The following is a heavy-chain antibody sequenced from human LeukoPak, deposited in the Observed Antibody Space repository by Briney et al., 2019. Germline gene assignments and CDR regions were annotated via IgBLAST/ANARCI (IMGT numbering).Heavy chain of an antibody. D-gene: IGHD6-19*01. J-gene: IGHJ4*02. CDR2: INPNSGGT. Sequence: ASVKVSCKASGYTFTGYYMHWVRQAPGQGLEWMGWINPNSGGTNYAQKFQGRVTMTRDTSISTAYMELSRLRSDDTAVYYCAREPAHRGWFDYWGQETLVTVSS. CDR1: GYTFTGYY. V-gene: IGHV1-2*02. CDR3: AREPAHRGWFDY.